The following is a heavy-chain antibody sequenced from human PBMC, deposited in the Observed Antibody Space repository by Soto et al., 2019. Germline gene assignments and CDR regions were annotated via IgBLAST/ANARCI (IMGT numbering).Heavy chain of an antibody. CDR1: GFTFSNFA. CDR3: AKDGASSTPSYYYGMAF. D-gene: IGHD2-2*01. V-gene: IGHV3-30*18. J-gene: IGHJ6*02. CDR2: ISYDGSNK. Sequence: GGSLRLSCAASGFTFSNFAMSWVRQAPGKGLEWVAVISYDGSNKYYADSVKGRFTISRDNSKHTLYLQMNSRRAEDTAVYYCAKDGASSTPSYYYGMAFWGQGTTVPVSS.